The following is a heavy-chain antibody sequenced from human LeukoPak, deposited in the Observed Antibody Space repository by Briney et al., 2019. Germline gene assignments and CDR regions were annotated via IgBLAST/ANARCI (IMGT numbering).Heavy chain of an antibody. J-gene: IGHJ5*02. CDR1: GGSFSGYY. CDR3: ARAKIYYDFWSGYSRNWFDP. Sequence: NPSETLSLTCAVYGGSFSGYYWSWIRQPPGKGLEWIGEINHSGSTNYNPSLKSRVTISVDTSKNQFSLKLSSVTVADTAVYYCARAKIYYDFWSGYSRNWFDPWGQGTLVTVSS. D-gene: IGHD3-3*01. CDR2: INHSGST. V-gene: IGHV4-34*01.